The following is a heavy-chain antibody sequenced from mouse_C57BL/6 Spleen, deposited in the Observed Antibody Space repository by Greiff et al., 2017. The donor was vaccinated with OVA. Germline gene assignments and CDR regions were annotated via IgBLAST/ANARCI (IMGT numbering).Heavy chain of an antibody. Sequence: QVQLKESGAELVRPGTSVKVSCKASGYAFTNYLIEWVKQRPGQGLEWIGVINPGSGGTNYNEKFKGKATLTADKSSSTAYMQLSSLTSEDSAVYFCARSGVTVVVPYYFDYWGQGTTLTVSS. CDR2: INPGSGGT. V-gene: IGHV1-54*01. D-gene: IGHD1-1*01. CDR3: ARSGVTVVVPYYFDY. CDR1: GYAFTNYL. J-gene: IGHJ2*01.